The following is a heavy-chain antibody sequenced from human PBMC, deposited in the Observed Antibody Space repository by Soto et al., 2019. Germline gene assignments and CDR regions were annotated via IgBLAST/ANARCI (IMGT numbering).Heavy chain of an antibody. Sequence: QVQLVESGGGVVQPGRSLRLSCAASGFTFSSYGMHWVRQAPGKGLEWVAVISYDGSNKYYADSVKGRFTISRDNSKNTVYLQLKSLRAEDTAVYYCAKAGYCTNGVCYPGITRSIDYWGQGTLVTVCS. D-gene: IGHD2-8*01. J-gene: IGHJ4*02. CDR3: AKAGYCTNGVCYPGITRSIDY. CDR2: ISYDGSNK. V-gene: IGHV3-30*18. CDR1: GFTFSSYG.